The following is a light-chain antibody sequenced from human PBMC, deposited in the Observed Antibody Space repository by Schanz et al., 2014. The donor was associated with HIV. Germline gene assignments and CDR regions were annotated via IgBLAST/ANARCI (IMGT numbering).Light chain of an antibody. CDR2: ASS. CDR1: QDISIS. J-gene: IGKJ2*01. CDR3: QQSYTATPYT. Sequence: DIQMTQSPSSLSASVGDRVTLTCRASQDISISLNWYQQKPGKAPQLLIYASSLLHTGVPSRFSGSESGTHFTLTFTGRQFKDLATYYCQQSYTATPYTFARGT. V-gene: IGKV1-39*01.